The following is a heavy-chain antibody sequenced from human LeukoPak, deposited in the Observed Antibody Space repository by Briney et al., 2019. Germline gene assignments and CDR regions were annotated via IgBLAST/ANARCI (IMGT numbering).Heavy chain of an antibody. J-gene: IGHJ4*02. CDR1: GYTFTNYW. D-gene: IGHD5-18*01. Sequence: GESLKISCKVSGYTFTNYWIAWVRQMPGKGLEWVGIIFPGDSDTRYSPPLQGQVTISVDKSIGTAYLQWSSLKASDTAMYYCARSREDIAMVTAFAYWGQGTLVTVSS. V-gene: IGHV5-51*01. CDR2: IFPGDSDT. CDR3: ARSREDIAMVTAFAY.